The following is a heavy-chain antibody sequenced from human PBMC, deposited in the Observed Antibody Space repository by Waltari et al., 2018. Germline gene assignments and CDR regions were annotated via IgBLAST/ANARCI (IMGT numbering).Heavy chain of an antibody. Sequence: EVQLLESGGGLVQPGGSLRLSCAASGFTFSSYAMSWVRQAPGKGLGWVSAMSGRGGNTSNADSVKGRFTISRDNSKNTLYLQMNSLRAEDTAVYYCAKAESSGWYGGVYFDYWGQGTLVTVSS. J-gene: IGHJ4*02. D-gene: IGHD6-19*01. V-gene: IGHV3-23*01. CDR3: AKAESSGWYGGVYFDY. CDR1: GFTFSSYA. CDR2: MSGRGGNT.